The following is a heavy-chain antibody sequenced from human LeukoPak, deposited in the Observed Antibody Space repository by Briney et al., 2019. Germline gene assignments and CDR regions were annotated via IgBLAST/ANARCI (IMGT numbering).Heavy chain of an antibody. Sequence: SVKVSCKASGGTFSSYAISWVRQAPGQGLEWMGAVIPIVSTRNYAQRFQGRVTITADKSTSTAYMELSSLTSEDTAVYYCARGSASGSYYKGAGYFHNWGQGTLVTVSP. D-gene: IGHD3-10*01. J-gene: IGHJ1*01. CDR3: ARGSASGSYYKGAGYFHN. V-gene: IGHV1-69*06. CDR1: GGTFSSYA. CDR2: VIPIVSTR.